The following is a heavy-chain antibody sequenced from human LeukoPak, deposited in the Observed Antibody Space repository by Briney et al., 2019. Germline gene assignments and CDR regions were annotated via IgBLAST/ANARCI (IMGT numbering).Heavy chain of an antibody. Sequence: PGGSLRLSCAASGFTFSSYAMHWVRQAPGKGLEWVAVISYDGSNKYYADSVKGRFTISRDNSKNTLYLQMNSLRAEDTAVYYCAKPEYSSSSCFDYWGQGTLVTVSS. D-gene: IGHD6-6*01. CDR2: ISYDGSNK. CDR3: AKPEYSSSSCFDY. V-gene: IGHV3-30-3*02. J-gene: IGHJ4*02. CDR1: GFTFSSYA.